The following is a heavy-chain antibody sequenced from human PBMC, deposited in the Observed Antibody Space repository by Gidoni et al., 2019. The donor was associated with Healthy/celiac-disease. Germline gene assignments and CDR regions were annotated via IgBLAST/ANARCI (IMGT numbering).Heavy chain of an antibody. CDR1: GGSISSGGYY. J-gene: IGHJ4*02. CDR3: AREVYYDSSNLGFDY. CDR2: IYYSGST. D-gene: IGHD3-22*01. Sequence: QVQLQESGPGLVKPSQTLSLTCTVSGGSISSGGYYWRWIRQHPGKGLEWIGYIYYSGSTYYNPSLKSRVTISVDTSKNQFSLKLSSVTAADTAVYYCAREVYYDSSNLGFDYWGQGTLVTVSS. V-gene: IGHV4-31*03.